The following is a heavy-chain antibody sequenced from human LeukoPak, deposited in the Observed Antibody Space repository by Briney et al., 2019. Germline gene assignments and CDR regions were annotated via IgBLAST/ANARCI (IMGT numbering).Heavy chain of an antibody. CDR2: ITSAGGYT. J-gene: IGHJ6*03. CDR3: ATSGGFVLPNAITGNWYMDV. Sequence: GGSLRLSCGASGFTFSGYSMNWVRQPPGKGLAWVASITSAGGYTYYADSVKGRFTISRDNAQNSLFLQMDSLRAEDTAVYFCATSGGFVLPNAITGNWYMDVWGRGTTVTVSS. V-gene: IGHV3-21*01. CDR1: GFTFSGYS. D-gene: IGHD2-2*01.